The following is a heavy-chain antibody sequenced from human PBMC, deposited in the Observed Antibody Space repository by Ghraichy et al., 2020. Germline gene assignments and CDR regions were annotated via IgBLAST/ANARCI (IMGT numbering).Heavy chain of an antibody. CDR3: ARYAIGTMLDN. V-gene: IGHV4-39*01. Sequence: SETLSLTCTVSGGSVSSSSDYWGWIRQPPGKGLEWIGNILHGGNTFYNPSLRGRVTISVDTSKNQFSLKLSSVTAADSAMSFCARYAIGTMLDNWGQGTLVTVSS. J-gene: IGHJ4*02. D-gene: IGHD1-1*01. CDR2: ILHGGNT. CDR1: GGSVSSSSDY.